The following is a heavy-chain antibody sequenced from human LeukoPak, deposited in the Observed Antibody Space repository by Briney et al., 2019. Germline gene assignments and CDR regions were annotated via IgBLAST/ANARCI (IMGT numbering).Heavy chain of an antibody. CDR1: GFTVSSNY. CDR2: IYSAGGI. D-gene: IGHD3-10*01. Sequence: GGSLRLSCAASGFTVSSNYIGWVRQAPGKGLEWVSIIYSAGGIYYADSVRGRFTISRDNSKNTVGLQMNSLTVEDTAVYYCASGGLGTRKYYSDPFHYWGQGTLVTVSS. J-gene: IGHJ4*02. CDR3: ASGGLGTRKYYSDPFHY. V-gene: IGHV3-53*01.